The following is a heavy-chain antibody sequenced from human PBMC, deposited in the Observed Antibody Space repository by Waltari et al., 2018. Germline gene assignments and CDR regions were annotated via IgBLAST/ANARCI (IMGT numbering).Heavy chain of an antibody. J-gene: IGHJ4*02. V-gene: IGHV3-23*02. CDR2: LSGSGATT. CDR1: GFNFGGFV. D-gene: IGHD5-12*01. Sequence: EVQLLESGGGLVQPGGSLRLSCAASGFNFGGFVGNWVRQAPGKGLEWVSGLSGSGATTYYRDSVRGRFTVSRDNSRNTVYLQMNSLRAEDTAVYYCAKAFRGYSGSYFDNWGRGTLVAVSA. CDR3: AKAFRGYSGSYFDN.